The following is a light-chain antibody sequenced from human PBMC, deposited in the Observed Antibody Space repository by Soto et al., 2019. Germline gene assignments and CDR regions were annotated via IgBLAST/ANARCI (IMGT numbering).Light chain of an antibody. Sequence: EIVMTQSPATLSVSPWEIASHSCRASQSVSTDLAWYQQKPAQAPRLLIYGASTRATGIPARFSGGGSGTEFTLTISSLQSADFAVYYCQQYNEWPLTFGGGTKVDIK. CDR1: QSVSTD. CDR3: QQYNEWPLT. J-gene: IGKJ4*01. CDR2: GAS. V-gene: IGKV3-15*01.